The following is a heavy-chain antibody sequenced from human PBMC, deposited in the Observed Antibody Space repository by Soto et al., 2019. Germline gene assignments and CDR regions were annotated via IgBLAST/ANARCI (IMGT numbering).Heavy chain of an antibody. CDR1: GFSLSSTRVA. Sequence: QITLKESGPTLVKPTQTLTLTCTFSGFSLSSTRVAVGWIRQPPGKAREWLALIYWDDDKRYSPFPKSSLTITKDTSKNQVVLTMTNMDPVDTATYYCAHSVVAGLGYYFDYWGQGTLVTVSS. J-gene: IGHJ4*02. V-gene: IGHV2-5*02. CDR2: IYWDDDK. D-gene: IGHD6-19*01. CDR3: AHSVVAGLGYYFDY.